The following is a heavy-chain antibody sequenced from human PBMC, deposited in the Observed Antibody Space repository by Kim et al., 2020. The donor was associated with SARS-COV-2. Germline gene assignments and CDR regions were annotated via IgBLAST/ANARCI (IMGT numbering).Heavy chain of an antibody. J-gene: IGHJ3*02. V-gene: IGHV4-34*01. CDR1: GCSLNGHF. Sequence: SETLSLTCAVYGCSLNGHFWTWIRQSPGKGLEWIGEINHKGIDKANPSLLSLKSRVTISLDTSTNQFSLSLYSVTAADPAMYFCARISDANYYDGSVGDAFDIWGQGTMVTVAS. CDR2: INHKGID. CDR3: ARISDANYYDGSVGDAFDI. D-gene: IGHD3-22*01.